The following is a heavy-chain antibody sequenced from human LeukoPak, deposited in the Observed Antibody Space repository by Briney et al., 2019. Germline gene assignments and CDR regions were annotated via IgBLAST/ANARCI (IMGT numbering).Heavy chain of an antibody. Sequence: GGSLRLSCEACGFTFSHYGMHWVRQAPGKGLEWVAVVRSVANSQYYADSVKGRFTISRDNFKKTVSLQMNRMRAEAADVYYCAKDAQRGFDYSNSLEHWGQGSLVTVSS. V-gene: IGHV3-30*02. CDR1: GFTFSHYG. D-gene: IGHD4-11*01. J-gene: IGHJ4*02. CDR3: AKDAQRGFDYSNSLEH. CDR2: VRSVANSQ.